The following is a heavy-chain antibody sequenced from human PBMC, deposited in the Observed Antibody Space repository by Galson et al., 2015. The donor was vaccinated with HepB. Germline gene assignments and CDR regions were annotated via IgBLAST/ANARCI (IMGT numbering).Heavy chain of an antibody. CDR3: ARDSTSTSYYMDV. CDR1: GFAFSTYA. J-gene: IGHJ6*03. Sequence: SLRLSCAASGFAFSTYAMSWVRQAPGKGLEWVSALSGNGYKTYYADSVKGRFAISRDNSKNTLDLQMNSLRAEDTAVYYCARDSTSTSYYMDVWGKGTTVTVSS. D-gene: IGHD2-2*01. CDR2: LSGNGYKT. V-gene: IGHV3-23*01.